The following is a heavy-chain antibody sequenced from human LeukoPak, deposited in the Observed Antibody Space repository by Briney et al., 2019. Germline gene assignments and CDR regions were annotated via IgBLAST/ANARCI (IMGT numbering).Heavy chain of an antibody. J-gene: IGHJ4*02. D-gene: IGHD7-27*01. V-gene: IGHV1-2*02. CDR3: ARGPHWDPHFDY. CDR1: GYTFTGYY. Sequence: ASVKVSCKASGYTFTGYYMHRVRQAPGQGLEWMGWINPNSGGTNYAQKFQGRVTMTRDTSISTAYMELRSLRSDDTAVYYCARGPHWDPHFDYWGQGTLVTVSS. CDR2: INPNSGGT.